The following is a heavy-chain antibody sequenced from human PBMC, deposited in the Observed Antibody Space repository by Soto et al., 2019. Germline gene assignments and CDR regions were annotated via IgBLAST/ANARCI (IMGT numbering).Heavy chain of an antibody. CDR2: INAGNGTA. Sequence: SVNGSRKGAGYTLTGDVMRWVLQATGQRLEWMGWINAGNGTANYAQKFQGRVTITADESTSTAYMELSSLRSEDTAVYSCTKDCSSTSCRLGYSGQGTLVTVSS. D-gene: IGHD2-2*01. V-gene: IGHV1-3*01. CDR1: GYTLTGDV. CDR3: TKDCSSTSCRLGY. J-gene: IGHJ4*01.